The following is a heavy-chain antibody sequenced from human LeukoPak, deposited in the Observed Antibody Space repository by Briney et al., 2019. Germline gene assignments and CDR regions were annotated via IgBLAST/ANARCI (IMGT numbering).Heavy chain of an antibody. CDR1: GFTFSNYA. CDR2: ITGSGNT. CDR3: AKDPSYCGGDCSYY. V-gene: IGHV3-23*01. D-gene: IGHD2-21*02. Sequence: GGSLRLSCAASGFTFSNYAMTWVRQAPGKGLEWVSGITGSGNTYYADSVKGRFTISGDNSKNTLYLQMNSLRAEDTAVYYCAKDPSYCGGDCSYYWGQGTLVTVSS. J-gene: IGHJ4*02.